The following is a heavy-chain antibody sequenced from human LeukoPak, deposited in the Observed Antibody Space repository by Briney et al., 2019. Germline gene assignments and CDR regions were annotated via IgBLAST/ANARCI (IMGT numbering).Heavy chain of an antibody. J-gene: IGHJ4*02. D-gene: IGHD6-19*01. Sequence: GGSLRLSCAASGFTFSSYAMTWVRQTPGKGLEWVSVIYSGGSTYYADSVKGRFTISRDNSKNTLYLQMNSLRAEDTAVYYCARDSSGWYTGGGFDYWGQGTLVTVSS. CDR2: IYSGGST. V-gene: IGHV3-66*01. CDR3: ARDSSGWYTGGGFDY. CDR1: GFTFSSYA.